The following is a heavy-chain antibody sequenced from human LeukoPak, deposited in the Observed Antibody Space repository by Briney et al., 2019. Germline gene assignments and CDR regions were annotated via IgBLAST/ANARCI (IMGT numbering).Heavy chain of an antibody. V-gene: IGHV3-23*01. CDR2: ISGSGGST. CDR3: AKCGHLKMATTYGDY. CDR1: GFTFSSYA. D-gene: IGHD5-24*01. Sequence: PGGSLGLSCAASGFTFSSYAMSWVRQAPGKGLEWVSAISGSGGSTYYADSVKGRFTISRDNSKNTLYLQMNSLRAEDTAVYYCAKCGHLKMATTYGDYWGQGTLVTVSS. J-gene: IGHJ4*02.